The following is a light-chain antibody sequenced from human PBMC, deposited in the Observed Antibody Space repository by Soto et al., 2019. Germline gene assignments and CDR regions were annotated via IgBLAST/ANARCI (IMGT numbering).Light chain of an antibody. CDR2: DVN. CDR3: SSYTSRSSYV. J-gene: IGLJ1*01. Sequence: QSVLTQPASVSGSPGQSITISCTGTSSDVGGYKHVSWYQQHPGKAPKLLIFDVNNRPSEVSHRFSGSKSGNTASLTISGLQAEDEADYYCSSYTSRSSYVFGAGTKLTVL. CDR1: SSDVGGYKH. V-gene: IGLV2-14*01.